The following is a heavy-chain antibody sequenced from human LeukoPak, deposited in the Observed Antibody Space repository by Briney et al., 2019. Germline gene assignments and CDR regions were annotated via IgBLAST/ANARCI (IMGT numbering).Heavy chain of an antibody. Sequence: GGSLRLSCAASGFTFSDYAMSWVRQALGKGLKWVSVIGGSGVSTYNADSVKGRFTISRDNSKNTLYLQMNSLRAEDTAVYYCAKSVESAVTTNPYFDYWGQGILVTVSS. CDR3: AKSVESAVTTNPYFDY. V-gene: IGHV3-23*01. CDR1: GFTFSDYA. J-gene: IGHJ4*02. CDR2: IGGSGVST. D-gene: IGHD4-17*01.